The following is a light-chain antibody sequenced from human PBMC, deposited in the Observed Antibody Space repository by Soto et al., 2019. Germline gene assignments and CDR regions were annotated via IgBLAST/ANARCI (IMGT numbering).Light chain of an antibody. CDR1: SSDVGSHNL. CDR2: EVS. V-gene: IGLV2-23*02. Sequence: QSALTQPASVSGSPGQSITISCTGTSSDVGSHNLVSWYQQHPGHAPKLMIYEVSKRPLGVSARFSASKSGNTASLTISGLQAEAEADYYCCSYGGSRAVFGGGTQLTVL. CDR3: CSYGGSRAV. J-gene: IGLJ7*01.